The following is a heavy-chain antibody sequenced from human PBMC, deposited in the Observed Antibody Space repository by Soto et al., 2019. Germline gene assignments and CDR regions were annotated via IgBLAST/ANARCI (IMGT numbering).Heavy chain of an antibody. CDR3: ARVRDSSGWYKGVDAFDI. D-gene: IGHD6-19*01. Sequence: GGSLRLSCAASGFTFSSYSMNWVRQAPGKGLEWVSSISSSSSYIYYADSVKGRFTISRDNAKNSLYLQMNSLRAEDTAVYYCARVRDSSGWYKGVDAFDIWGQGTMVTVSS. V-gene: IGHV3-21*01. J-gene: IGHJ3*02. CDR1: GFTFSSYS. CDR2: ISSSSSYI.